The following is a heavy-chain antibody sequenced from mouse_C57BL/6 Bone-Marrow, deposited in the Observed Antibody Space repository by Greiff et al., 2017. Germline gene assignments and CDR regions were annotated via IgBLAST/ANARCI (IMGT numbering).Heavy chain of an antibody. Sequence: QVQLQQPGAELVRPGSSVKLSCKASGYTFTSYWMHWVKQRPIQGLEWIGNIDPSDSETHYNQKFKDKATLTVDKSSSTAYMQLSSLTSEDSAVDYCARGGATMITTHYFDYWGQGTTLTVSS. D-gene: IGHD2-4*01. V-gene: IGHV1-52*01. J-gene: IGHJ2*01. CDR2: IDPSDSET. CDR1: GYTFTSYW. CDR3: ARGGATMITTHYFDY.